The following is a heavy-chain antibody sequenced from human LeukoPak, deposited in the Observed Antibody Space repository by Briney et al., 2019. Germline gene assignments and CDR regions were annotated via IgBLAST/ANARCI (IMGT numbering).Heavy chain of an antibody. Sequence: GGSLRLSCAASGFTFSTYWMSWVRQAPGKGLEWVANIRQDGSDKYYVDSVKGRFTISRDNAKNSLYLQMNSLRAGDTAVYYCARDGGSAIPFDYWGQGTLVTVSS. J-gene: IGHJ4*02. V-gene: IGHV3-7*01. CDR1: GFTFSTYW. CDR2: IRQDGSDK. CDR3: ARDGGSAIPFDY.